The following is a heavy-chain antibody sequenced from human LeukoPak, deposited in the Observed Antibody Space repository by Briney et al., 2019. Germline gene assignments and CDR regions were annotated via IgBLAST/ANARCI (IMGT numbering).Heavy chain of an antibody. J-gene: IGHJ4*02. CDR3: ARDDYSNAGLFDY. CDR1: GYSISSGYY. V-gene: IGHV4-38-2*02. CDR2: IYHSGST. D-gene: IGHD4-11*01. Sequence: SETLSLTCTVSGYSISSGYYWGWIRQPPGKGLEWIGSIYHSGSTYYNPSLKSRVTISVDTSKNQFSLKLSSVTAADTAVYYCARDDYSNAGLFDYWGQGTLVTVSS.